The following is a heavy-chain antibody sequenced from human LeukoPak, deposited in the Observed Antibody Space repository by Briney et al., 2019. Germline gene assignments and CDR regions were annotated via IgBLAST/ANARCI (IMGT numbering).Heavy chain of an antibody. J-gene: IGHJ4*02. V-gene: IGHV3-9*01. D-gene: IGHD1-26*01. CDR2: ISWDSGSI. CDR1: GFTFDDYA. CDR3: AKAYGSGGSYYGNFDY. Sequence: GRSLRLSCAASGFTFDDYAMHWVRQAPGKGLEWVSGISWDSGSIGYADSVKGRFTISRDNAKNSLYLQMNSLRAEDTALYYCAKAYGSGGSYYGNFDYWGQGTLVTASS.